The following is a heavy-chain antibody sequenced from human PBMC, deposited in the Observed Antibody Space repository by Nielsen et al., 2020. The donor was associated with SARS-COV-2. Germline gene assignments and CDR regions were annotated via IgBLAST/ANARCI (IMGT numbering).Heavy chain of an antibody. Sequence: GGSLRLSCAASGFTFSSYAMHWVRQAPGKGLEWVAVISYDGSNKYYADSVKGRFTISRDNSKNTLYLQMNSLRAEDTAVYYCANGGYWNPEDHYWGQGTLVTVSS. D-gene: IGHD4-17*01. CDR1: GFTFSSYA. J-gene: IGHJ4*02. CDR2: ISYDGSNK. CDR3: ANGGYWNPEDHY. V-gene: IGHV3-30-3*01.